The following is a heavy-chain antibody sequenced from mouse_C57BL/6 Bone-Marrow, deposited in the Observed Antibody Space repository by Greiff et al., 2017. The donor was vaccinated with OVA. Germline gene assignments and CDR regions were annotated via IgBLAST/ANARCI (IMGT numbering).Heavy chain of an antibody. CDR1: GYTFTSYG. V-gene: IGHV1-81*01. CDR3: ARSSWDDWYFDV. CDR2: IYPRSGNA. D-gene: IGHD4-1*01. Sequence: QVQLQQSGAELARPGASVKLSCKASGYTFTSYGISWVKQRTGQGLEWIGEIYPRSGNAFYNEKFKGKATLTADKSSSTAYMELRSLTSEDSAVYFCARSSWDDWYFDVWGTGTTVTVSS. J-gene: IGHJ1*03.